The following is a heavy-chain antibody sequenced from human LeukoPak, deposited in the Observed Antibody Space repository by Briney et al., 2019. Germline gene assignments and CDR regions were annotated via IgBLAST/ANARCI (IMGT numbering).Heavy chain of an antibody. CDR2: INHSGST. Sequence: SETLSLTCAVYGGSFSGYYWSWIRQPPGKGLDWIGEINHSGSTNYNPSLKSRVTISVDTSKNQFSLKLSSVTAADTAVYYCARPGDCSSTSCSGYMDVRGKGTTVTVSS. CDR3: ARPGDCSSTSCSGYMDV. CDR1: GGSFSGYY. J-gene: IGHJ6*03. D-gene: IGHD2-2*01. V-gene: IGHV4-34*01.